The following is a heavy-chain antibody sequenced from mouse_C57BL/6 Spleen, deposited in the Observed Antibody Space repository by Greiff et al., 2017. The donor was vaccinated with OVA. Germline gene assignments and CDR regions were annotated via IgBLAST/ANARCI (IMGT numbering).Heavy chain of an antibody. CDR1: GYAFTNYL. Sequence: QVHVKQSGAELVRPGTSVKVSCKASGYAFTNYLIEWVKQRPGQGLEWIGVINPGSGGTNYNEKFKGKATLTADKSSSTAYMQLSSLTSEDSAVYCCASGNYTLYYAMDYWGQGTSVTVSS. CDR2: INPGSGGT. J-gene: IGHJ4*01. V-gene: IGHV1-54*01. CDR3: ASGNYTLYYAMDY. D-gene: IGHD2-1*01.